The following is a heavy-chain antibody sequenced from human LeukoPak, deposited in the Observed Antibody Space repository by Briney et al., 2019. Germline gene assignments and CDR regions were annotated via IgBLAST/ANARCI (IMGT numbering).Heavy chain of an antibody. CDR1: GYRFTSYG. V-gene: IGHV1-18*01. J-gene: IGHJ4*02. CDR3: ARDLEGLERYFDY. Sequence: ASVKVSCKASGYRFTSYGITWVRQAPGQGLEWMGWISAYNGNTNYAQKVQGRVTLTTDTSTSTAYMELRSLRSDDTAVYYCARDLEGLERYFDYWGQGTLVTVSP. D-gene: IGHD1-1*01. CDR2: ISAYNGNT.